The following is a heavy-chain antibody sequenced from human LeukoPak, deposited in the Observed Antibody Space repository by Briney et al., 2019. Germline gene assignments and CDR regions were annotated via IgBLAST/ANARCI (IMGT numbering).Heavy chain of an antibody. V-gene: IGHV1-18*01. CDR1: GYTFTSYD. Sequence: WASVKVSCKASGYTFTSYDINWVRQATGQGLEWMGWISAYNGNTNYAQKLQGRVTMTTDTSTSTAYMELRSLRSDDTAVYYCARGQQQHFDYWGQGTLVTVSS. D-gene: IGHD6-13*01. CDR2: ISAYNGNT. CDR3: ARGQQQHFDY. J-gene: IGHJ4*02.